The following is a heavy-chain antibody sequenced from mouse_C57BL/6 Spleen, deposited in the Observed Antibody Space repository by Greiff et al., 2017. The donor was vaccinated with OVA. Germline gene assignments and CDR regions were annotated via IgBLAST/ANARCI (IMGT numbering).Heavy chain of an antibody. V-gene: IGHV14-2*01. CDR3: AGGSSRFDV. CDR1: ASHIQAYY. J-gene: IGHJ1*03. Sequence: EVQLQQSGAELVKPGASVKFSSTAPASHIQAYYMHWVKQRTEQGLEWIGRIDPVDGETKYAPKFQGKATITADTSSNTAYLKLSGLASEDAAVYYCAGGSSRFDVWGKGTTVTVSA. CDR2: IDPVDGET. D-gene: IGHD1-1*01.